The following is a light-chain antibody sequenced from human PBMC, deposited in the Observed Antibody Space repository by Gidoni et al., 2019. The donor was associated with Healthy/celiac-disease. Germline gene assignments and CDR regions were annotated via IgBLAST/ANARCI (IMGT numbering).Light chain of an antibody. Sequence: MVLTQSPPTLSLSPGERATLSCRASQSVSSYLAWYQQKPGQAPRLLIYDASNRATGIPARFSGSGSGTDFTLTISSLEPEDFAVYYCQQRSNWPPGLTFGGGTKVEIK. CDR1: QSVSSY. V-gene: IGKV3-11*01. CDR2: DAS. CDR3: QQRSNWPPGLT. J-gene: IGKJ4*01.